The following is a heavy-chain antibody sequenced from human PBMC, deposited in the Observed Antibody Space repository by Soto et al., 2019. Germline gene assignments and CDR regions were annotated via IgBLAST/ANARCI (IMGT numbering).Heavy chain of an antibody. J-gene: IGHJ4*02. CDR2: ISDDGSTK. Sequence: GGSLRLSCAASGFTFSSYAMRWVRQAPGKGLEWVALISDDGSTKYYADSVKGRFTISRDNSKNTLYLQMDSLRAEDTAVYYCARDPLPTAEYYFDYWGQGTLVTVSS. V-gene: IGHV3-30-3*01. CDR1: GFTFSSYA. D-gene: IGHD4-4*01. CDR3: ARDPLPTAEYYFDY.